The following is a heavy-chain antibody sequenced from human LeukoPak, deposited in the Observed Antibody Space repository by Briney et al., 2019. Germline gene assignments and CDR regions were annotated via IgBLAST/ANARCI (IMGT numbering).Heavy chain of an antibody. CDR3: ARGYSSGWCWEYFQH. J-gene: IGHJ1*01. V-gene: IGHV3-21*01. CDR2: ISSSSSYI. D-gene: IGHD6-19*01. CDR1: GFTFSSYS. Sequence: GGSLRLSCAASGFTFSSYSMNWVRQAPGKGLEWVSSISSSSSYIYYADSVKGRFTISRDNAKNSLYLQMNSLRAEDTAVYYCARGYSSGWCWEYFQHWGQGTLVTVSS.